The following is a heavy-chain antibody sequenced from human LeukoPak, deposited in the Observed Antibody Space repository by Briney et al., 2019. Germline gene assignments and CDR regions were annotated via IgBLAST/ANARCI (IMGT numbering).Heavy chain of an antibody. D-gene: IGHD3-10*01. J-gene: IGHJ4*02. Sequence: PSETLSLTCTVCGGSISSSDWWSWVRQPPGKGLEWIGEMHQSGIINYNPSLKSRVTMSLDKAKKQFSLKLSSVTAADTSVYFCASADYYRIDFWGQGTLVTVSS. CDR3: ASADYYRIDF. CDR1: GGSISSSDW. CDR2: MHQSGII. V-gene: IGHV4-4*02.